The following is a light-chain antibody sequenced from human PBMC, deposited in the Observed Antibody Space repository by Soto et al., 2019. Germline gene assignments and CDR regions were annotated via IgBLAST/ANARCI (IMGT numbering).Light chain of an antibody. CDR2: STD. J-gene: IGLJ3*02. CDR1: SGSVSPSHY. Sequence: QAVVTQEPSVSVSPGGTVTLSCGLDSGSVSPSHYPSWYQQTPGQAPRTLIYSTDTRSSGVPDRFSGSILGNKAALTITGAQADDESDFLCALYMGGGISVFGGGTKLTVL. CDR3: ALYMGGGISV. V-gene: IGLV8-61*01.